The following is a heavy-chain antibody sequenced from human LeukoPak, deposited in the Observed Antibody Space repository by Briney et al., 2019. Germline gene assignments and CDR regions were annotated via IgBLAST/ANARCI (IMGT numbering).Heavy chain of an antibody. V-gene: IGHV4-61*08. CDR3: ARGGSIVGATPHDAFDI. D-gene: IGHD1-26*01. Sequence: SETLSLTCTVSGGSISSGDYYWSWIRQPPGKGLEWIGYVYYSGSTNYNPSLKSRVAISVDTSKNQVSLRLSSVTAADTAVYYCARGGSIVGATPHDAFDIWGQGTVDTVS. CDR1: GGSISSGDYY. CDR2: VYYSGST. J-gene: IGHJ3*02.